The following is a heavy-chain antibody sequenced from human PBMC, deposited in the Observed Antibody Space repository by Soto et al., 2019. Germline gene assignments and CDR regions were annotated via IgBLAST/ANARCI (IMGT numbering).Heavy chain of an antibody. CDR3: AKPQTTVTTGGIDY. D-gene: IGHD4-17*01. Sequence: EVQLLESGGGLVQPGGSLRLSCAASGFTFSSYAMSWVRQAPGKGLEWVSVISGSGGGTYYADSVEGRFTISRDNSKNTLSLQMNSLRAEDTAVYYCAKPQTTVTTGGIDYWGHGTLVTVSS. CDR2: ISGSGGGT. J-gene: IGHJ4*01. V-gene: IGHV3-23*01. CDR1: GFTFSSYA.